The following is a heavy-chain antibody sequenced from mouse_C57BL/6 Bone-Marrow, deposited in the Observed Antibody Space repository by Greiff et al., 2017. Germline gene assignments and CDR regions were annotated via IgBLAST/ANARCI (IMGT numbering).Heavy chain of an antibody. Sequence: VQLQQPGAELVKPGASVKLSCKASGYTFTSYWMHWVKQRPGQGLEWIGMIHPNSGSTNYNEKFKSKATLTVDKSSSTAYMQLSSLTSEDSAVYYCARGSYYYGSRYAMDYWGQGTSVTVSS. D-gene: IGHD1-1*01. V-gene: IGHV1-64*01. CDR1: GYTFTSYW. CDR3: ARGSYYYGSRYAMDY. CDR2: IHPNSGST. J-gene: IGHJ4*01.